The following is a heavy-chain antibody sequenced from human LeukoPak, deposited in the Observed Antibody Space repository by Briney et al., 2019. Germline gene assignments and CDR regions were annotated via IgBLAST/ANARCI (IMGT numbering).Heavy chain of an antibody. CDR2: ISSSSTTI. V-gene: IGHV3-48*02. CDR1: GFTFRSYS. D-gene: IGHD4-4*01. CDR3: ARDHIAGATVTVDY. Sequence: GVSLRLSRAASGFTFRSYSMNWVRQAPGKGLEWVSYISSSSTTIYYADSVKGRFTISRDNAKNSLYLQMNSLRDEDTAVYYCARDHIAGATVTVDYWGQGTLVTVSS. J-gene: IGHJ4*02.